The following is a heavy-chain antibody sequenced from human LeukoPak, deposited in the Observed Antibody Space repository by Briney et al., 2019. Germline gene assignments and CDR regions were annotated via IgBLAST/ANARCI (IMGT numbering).Heavy chain of an antibody. Sequence: ASVKVSCKSSGYNFIRYGFSWVRQAPGQGLEWMRWISPYNGNTKYLQNLQGRVTMTTDTSTSTAYMELRSLTSDDTAVYYCAREESIGSFQFLHDYWGQGTLVTVSS. CDR2: ISPYNGNT. D-gene: IGHD1-26*01. CDR1: GYNFIRYG. V-gene: IGHV1-18*01. CDR3: AREESIGSFQFLHDY. J-gene: IGHJ4*02.